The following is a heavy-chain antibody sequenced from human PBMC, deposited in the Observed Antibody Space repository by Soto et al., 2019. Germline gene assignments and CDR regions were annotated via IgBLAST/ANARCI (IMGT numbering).Heavy chain of an antibody. CDR3: AKDFGYL. CDR1: GFTFSSYG. V-gene: IGHV3-30*18. Sequence: GGSLRLSCAASGFTFSSYGMHWVRQAPGKGLEWVAVISYDGSNKYYADSVKGRFTISRDNSKNTLYLQMNSLRAEDTAVYYCAKDFGYLWGQGTTVTVSS. CDR2: ISYDGSNK. D-gene: IGHD5-18*01. J-gene: IGHJ6*02.